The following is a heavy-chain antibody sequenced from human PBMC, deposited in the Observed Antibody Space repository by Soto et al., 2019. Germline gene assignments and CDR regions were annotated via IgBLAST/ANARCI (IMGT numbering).Heavy chain of an antibody. CDR1: GFTFSGSA. Sequence: GGSLRLSCAASGFTFSGSAMHWVRQASGKGLEWVGRIRSKANSYATAYAASVKGRFTISRDDSRNTAYLQMNSLKTEDTAVYYCTRETPGDIGFNYYYMDVWGKGTTVTVSS. CDR2: IRSKANSYAT. CDR3: TRETPGDIGFNYYYMDV. J-gene: IGHJ6*03. D-gene: IGHD2-15*01. V-gene: IGHV3-73*01.